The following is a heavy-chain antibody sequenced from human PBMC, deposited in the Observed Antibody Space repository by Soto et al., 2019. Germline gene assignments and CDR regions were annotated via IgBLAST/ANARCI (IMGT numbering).Heavy chain of an antibody. CDR1: GFSFSDHY. J-gene: IGHJ4*02. CDR2: ISGGGSTV. CDR3: ASDPFYYASNY. V-gene: IGHV3-11*01. D-gene: IGHD3-10*01. Sequence: VVSLRISCAASGFSFSDHYMTWIRQAPDKGLEWVSYISGGGSTVYYADSVKGRFTVSRDNARNSLYLQMDSLRAEDTAVYYCASDPFYYASNYWGQGTLVTVSS.